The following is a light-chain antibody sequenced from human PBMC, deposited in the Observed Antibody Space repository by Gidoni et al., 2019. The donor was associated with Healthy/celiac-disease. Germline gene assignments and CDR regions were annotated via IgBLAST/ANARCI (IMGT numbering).Light chain of an antibody. J-gene: IGKJ4*01. CDR2: DAS. Sequence: DIVLTQSPATLSLSPGERATLSCRVSQSVSSYLAWYQQKPGQAPRLLIYDASNRATGIPARFSGSGSGTDFTLTISSLEPEDFAVYYCQQRSNWPGFGGGTKVEIK. CDR3: QQRSNWPG. V-gene: IGKV3-11*01. CDR1: QSVSSY.